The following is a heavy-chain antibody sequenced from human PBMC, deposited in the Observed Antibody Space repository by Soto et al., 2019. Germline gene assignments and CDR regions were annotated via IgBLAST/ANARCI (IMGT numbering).Heavy chain of an antibody. CDR3: TRVSHIGRGHTS. CDR2: TYYRSSWSS. CDR1: GDSVSSNIVA. J-gene: IGHJ5*02. D-gene: IGHD3-10*01. Sequence: SQTLSLTCDISGDSVSSNIVAWNWIRQSPSRGLEWLGRTYYRSSWSSDYAISVRTRMTINADTSKNQVSLHLSSVTPEDTAVYYCTRVSHIGRGHTSWCQGRLVTVCS. V-gene: IGHV6-1*01.